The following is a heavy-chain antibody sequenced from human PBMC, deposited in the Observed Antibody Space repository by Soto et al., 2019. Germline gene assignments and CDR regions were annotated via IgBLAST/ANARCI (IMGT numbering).Heavy chain of an antibody. CDR2: IYYSGST. V-gene: IGHV4-59*01. Sequence: APEALSLTWTVSGVSISRYYWSWILQPPGKELEWIGYIYYSGSTNYNPSLKSRVTISVDTSKNQFSLKLTSVTAADTAVYYCACWTTGTRERFDAFDIWGQGTMVTVSS. D-gene: IGHD4-4*01. CDR1: GVSISRYY. CDR3: ACWTTGTRERFDAFDI. J-gene: IGHJ3*02.